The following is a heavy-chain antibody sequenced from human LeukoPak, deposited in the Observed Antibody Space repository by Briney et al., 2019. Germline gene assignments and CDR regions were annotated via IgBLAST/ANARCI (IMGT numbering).Heavy chain of an antibody. CDR3: AIVLAAAGTFDY. D-gene: IGHD6-13*01. Sequence: ASVKVSCKASGYTFTSYGISWVRQAPGQGLEWMGWVSAYNGNTNYAQKLQGRVTMTTDTSTSTAYMELRSLRSDDTAVYYCAIVLAAAGTFDYWGQGTLVTVSS. CDR2: VSAYNGNT. V-gene: IGHV1-18*01. J-gene: IGHJ4*02. CDR1: GYTFTSYG.